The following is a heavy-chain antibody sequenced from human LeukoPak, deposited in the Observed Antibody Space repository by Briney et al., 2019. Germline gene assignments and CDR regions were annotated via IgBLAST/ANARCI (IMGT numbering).Heavy chain of an antibody. D-gene: IGHD3-16*01. CDR3: ARGGTRDYYYMDV. V-gene: IGHV4-59*11. J-gene: IGHJ6*03. Sequence: SETLSLTCTVSGGSISSHYWSRIRQPPGKGLEWIGYIYYSGSTNYNPSLKSRVTISVDTSKNQFSLKLSSVTAADTAVYYCARGGTRDYYYMDVWGKGTTVTVSS. CDR1: GGSISSHY. CDR2: IYYSGST.